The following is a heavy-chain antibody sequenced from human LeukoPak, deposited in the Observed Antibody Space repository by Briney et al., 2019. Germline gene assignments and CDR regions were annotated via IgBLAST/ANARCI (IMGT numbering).Heavy chain of an antibody. CDR2: IYHSGST. Sequence: SETLSLTCTVSGGSISSGGYYWGWIRQPPGKGLEWIGYIYHSGSTYYNPSLKSRVTISVDRSKNQFSLKLSSVTAADTAVYYCARELGYCSGGSCYSFDYWGQGTLVTVSS. CDR1: GGSISSGGYY. V-gene: IGHV4-30-2*01. CDR3: ARELGYCSGGSCYSFDY. J-gene: IGHJ4*02. D-gene: IGHD2-15*01.